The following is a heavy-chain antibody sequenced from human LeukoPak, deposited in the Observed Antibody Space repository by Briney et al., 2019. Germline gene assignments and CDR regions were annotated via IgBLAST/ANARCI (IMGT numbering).Heavy chain of an antibody. D-gene: IGHD7-27*01. CDR3: ARRTGRYDY. CDR2: IYMRGNT. CDR1: GGSFSYY. J-gene: IGHJ4*02. Sequence: SETLSLTCTVSGGSFSYYWSWIRQPAGKGLEWIGRIYMRGNTNFNPSLKSRVTMSADPSKNQFSLKLSSVTAADTAVYYCARRTGRYDYWGQGTLVTVSS. V-gene: IGHV4-4*07.